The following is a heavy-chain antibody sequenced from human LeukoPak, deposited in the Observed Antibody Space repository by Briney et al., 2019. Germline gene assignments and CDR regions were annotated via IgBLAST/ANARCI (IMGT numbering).Heavy chain of an antibody. D-gene: IGHD3-22*01. V-gene: IGHV4-30-2*01. J-gene: IGHJ6*02. CDR1: GGSISSGGYY. CDR3: ARVSSGLHYYYYGMDV. Sequence: MPSQTLSLTCTVSGGSISSGGYYRSWIRQPPGKGLEWIGEINHSGSTNYNPSLKSQFTIAVDTSKNPFSLKLSSVTAADTAVYYCARVSSGLHYYYYGMDVWGQGTTVTVSS. CDR2: INHSGST.